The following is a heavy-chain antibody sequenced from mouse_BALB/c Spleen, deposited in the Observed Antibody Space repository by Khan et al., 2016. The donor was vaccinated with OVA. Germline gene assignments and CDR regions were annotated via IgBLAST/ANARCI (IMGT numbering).Heavy chain of an antibody. V-gene: IGHV3-2*02. D-gene: IGHD2-13*01. Sequence: EVQLQESGPGLVKPSQSLTLTCTATGYSITSDYVWNWIRQLPGNRLEWMGYISYSGITSYNPSLKSRISIARDTSKNPSFLQLNSVTTEDTATSYCARALYFDDSSGWHIDVWGAGTTVTVSS. CDR3: ARALYFDDSSGWHIDV. CDR1: GYSITSDYV. CDR2: ISYSGIT. J-gene: IGHJ1*01.